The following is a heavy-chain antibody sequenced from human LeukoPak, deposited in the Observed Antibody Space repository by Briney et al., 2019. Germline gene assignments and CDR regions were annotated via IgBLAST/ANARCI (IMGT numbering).Heavy chain of an antibody. CDR1: GYTLTELS. V-gene: IGHV1-24*01. CDR3: ASRFDWLLIFDY. CDR2: FDPEDGET. D-gene: IGHD3-9*01. Sequence: ASVTVSYKVSGYTLTELSMHWVRQAPGNGLEWMGGFDPEDGETIYAQKFQGRVTMTEDTSTDTAYMELSSLRSEDTAVYYCASRFDWLLIFDYWGQGTLVTVSS. J-gene: IGHJ4*02.